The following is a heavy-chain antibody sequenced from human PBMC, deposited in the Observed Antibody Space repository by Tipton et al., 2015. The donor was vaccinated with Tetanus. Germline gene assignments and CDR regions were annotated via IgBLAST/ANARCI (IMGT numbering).Heavy chain of an antibody. CDR1: GGSISDKKYY. V-gene: IGHV4-39*02. J-gene: IGHJ5*02. CDR2: IYFEGST. D-gene: IGHD3-10*01. CDR3: ARHLYGYWFDP. Sequence: TLSLTCTVSGGSISDKKYYWGWIRQPPGKGLEWIASIYFEGSTYYSPSLESRVTIAVDTSQNVFSLRLTAGTAADTAVYYCARHLYGYWFDPWGQGTLVTVSS.